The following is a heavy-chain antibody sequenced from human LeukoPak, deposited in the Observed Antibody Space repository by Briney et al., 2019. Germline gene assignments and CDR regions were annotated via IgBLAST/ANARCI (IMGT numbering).Heavy chain of an antibody. Sequence: SVKVSCKASGGTFSSYAISWVRQAPGQGLEWMGGIIPIFGTANYAQKFQGRVTITADESTSTAYMELSSLRSEDTAVYYCARNEEAGVAFDYWGQGTLVTVSS. D-gene: IGHD1-14*01. J-gene: IGHJ4*02. CDR2: IIPIFGTA. V-gene: IGHV1-69*13. CDR1: GGTFSSYA. CDR3: ARNEEAGVAFDY.